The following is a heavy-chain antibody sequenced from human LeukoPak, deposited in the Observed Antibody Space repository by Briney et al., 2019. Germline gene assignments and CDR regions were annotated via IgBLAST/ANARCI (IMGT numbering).Heavy chain of an antibody. V-gene: IGHV4-39*01. Sequence: KSSETLSLTCTLSGDSINSYTYSSINSTTYYCGWIRQAPGKGLEWIGNIYYGGNTYYNPSLKNRLTISVDTSKNQFSLRLSPVTATDTAVYYCARQIARGYGINFYYMDVWGKGTTVTVSS. D-gene: IGHD3-10*01. CDR2: IYYGGNT. CDR1: GDSINSYTYSSINSTTYY. J-gene: IGHJ6*03. CDR3: ARQIARGYGINFYYMDV.